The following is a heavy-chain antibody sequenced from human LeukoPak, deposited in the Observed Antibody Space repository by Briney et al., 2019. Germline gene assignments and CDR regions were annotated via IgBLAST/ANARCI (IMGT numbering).Heavy chain of an antibody. Sequence: SQTLSLTCAVSGGSISSGAYYWSWIRQPPGKGLEWIGYIYYSGSTYYNPSLKSRVTISVDTSKTQFSLKLSCVTAADTAVYYCAREGVEYSSSFGYWGQGTLVTVSS. D-gene: IGHD6-6*01. CDR1: GGSISSGAYY. CDR2: IYYSGST. J-gene: IGHJ4*02. CDR3: AREGVEYSSSFGY. V-gene: IGHV4-30-4*08.